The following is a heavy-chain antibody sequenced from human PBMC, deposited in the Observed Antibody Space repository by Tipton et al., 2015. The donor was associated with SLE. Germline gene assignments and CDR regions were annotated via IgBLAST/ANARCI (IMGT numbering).Heavy chain of an antibody. V-gene: IGHV4-59*11. CDR1: GGSISSHY. CDR3: ARGAWGQLVPDY. J-gene: IGHJ4*02. D-gene: IGHD6-13*01. Sequence: TLSLTCTVSGGSISSHYWSWIRQPPGKGLEWIGYICYSGSTNYNPSLTSRVTLSVDTSKNQFSLKLSSVTAADTAVYYCARGAWGQLVPDYWGQGTLVTVSS. CDR2: ICYSGST.